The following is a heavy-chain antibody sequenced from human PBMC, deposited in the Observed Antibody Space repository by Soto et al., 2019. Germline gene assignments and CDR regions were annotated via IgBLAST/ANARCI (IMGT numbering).Heavy chain of an antibody. CDR3: AKDRGYCSSTSCRLYYYYYGMDV. J-gene: IGHJ6*02. Sequence: GGSLRLSCAASGFTFSSYSMNWVRQAPGKGLEWVSSISSSSSYIYYADSVKGRFTISRDNAKNSLYLQMNSLRAEDTAVYYCAKDRGYCSSTSCRLYYYYYGMDVWGQGTTVTVSS. CDR1: GFTFSSYS. D-gene: IGHD2-2*01. CDR2: ISSSSSYI. V-gene: IGHV3-21*01.